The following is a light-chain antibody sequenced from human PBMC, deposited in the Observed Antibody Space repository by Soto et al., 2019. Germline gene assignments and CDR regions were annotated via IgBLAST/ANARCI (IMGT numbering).Light chain of an antibody. CDR1: QSVRNF. CDR2: EAS. CDR3: QQRNNWPRGT. V-gene: IGKV3-11*01. J-gene: IGKJ2*02. Sequence: EVVLTQSPATLSLSPGERATLSCRASQSVRNFLAWYQQKPGQAPRLLIYEASNRAAGIPARFSGSGSGTDFTPTISSLEPEDFGVYYCQQRNNWPRGTFGQGTNLEIK.